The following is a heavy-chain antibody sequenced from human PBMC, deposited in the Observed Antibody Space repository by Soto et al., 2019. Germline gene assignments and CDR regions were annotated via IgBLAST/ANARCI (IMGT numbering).Heavy chain of an antibody. CDR3: ARGFEPSDFWSGFPYGMDV. J-gene: IGHJ6*02. CDR1: GGTFSSYA. CDR2: IIPIFGTA. D-gene: IGHD3-3*01. V-gene: IGHV1-69*06. Sequence: QVQLVQSGAEVKKPGSSVKVSCKASGGTFSSYAISWVRQAPGQGLEWMGGIIPIFGTANYAQKFQGRVTITADKSTSPAYMELSSLRSEDTAVYYCARGFEPSDFWSGFPYGMDVWGQGTTVTVSS.